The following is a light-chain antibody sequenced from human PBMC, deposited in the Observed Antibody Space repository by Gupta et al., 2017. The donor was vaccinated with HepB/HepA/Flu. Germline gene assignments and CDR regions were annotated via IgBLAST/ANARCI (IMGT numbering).Light chain of an antibody. CDR2: DVS. V-gene: IGLV2-14*03. CDR1: SSDVGGYNY. Sequence: QPPLPPPASASGSPGPSITISCTGTSSDVGGYNYASWYQQHPGKAPQLMIYDVSNRPAGVSNRFAGSKAGNTASLTISGLQAEDDADYYCSSYTSSSPYVFGTGTKVTVL. J-gene: IGLJ1*01. CDR3: SSYTSSSPYV.